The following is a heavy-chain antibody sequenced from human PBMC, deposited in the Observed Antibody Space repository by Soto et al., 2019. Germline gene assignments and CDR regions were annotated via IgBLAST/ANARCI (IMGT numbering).Heavy chain of an antibody. Sequence: GGSLRLSCAASGFTFSSYAMSWVRQAPGKGLEWVSAISGSGGSTYYADSVKGRFTISRDNSKNTLYLQMNSLRAEDTAVYYCAKDRPDITVTTYLTLDYWGQGTLVTVSS. V-gene: IGHV3-23*01. D-gene: IGHD4-4*01. J-gene: IGHJ4*02. CDR3: AKDRPDITVTTYLTLDY. CDR2: ISGSGGST. CDR1: GFTFSSYA.